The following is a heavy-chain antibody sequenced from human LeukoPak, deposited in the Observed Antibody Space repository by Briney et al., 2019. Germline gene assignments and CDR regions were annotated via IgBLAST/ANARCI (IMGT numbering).Heavy chain of an antibody. CDR3: AREGVATSPFDY. V-gene: IGHV3-21*01. J-gene: IGHJ4*02. CDR2: ISSRSSYI. CDR1: GFTFSSYS. D-gene: IGHD5-24*01. Sequence: PGGSLRLSCAASGFTFSSYSMNWVRQAPGKGLEWVSSISSRSSYIYYADSVKGRFTISRDNAKNSLYLQMNSLRAEDTAVYYCAREGVATSPFDYWGQGTLVTVSS.